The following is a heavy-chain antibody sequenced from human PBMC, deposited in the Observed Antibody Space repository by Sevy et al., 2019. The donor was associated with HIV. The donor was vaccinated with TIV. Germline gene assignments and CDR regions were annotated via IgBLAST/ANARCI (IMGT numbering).Heavy chain of an antibody. D-gene: IGHD3-22*01. CDR2: ISSGSSYI. CDR3: ARNLHYYDSSGFSY. V-gene: IGHV3-21*06. Sequence: GGCLRLSCAASGFTFNYFNMNWVRQAPGKGLEWVSSISSGSSYIKYADSVQGRFTISRDNAKSSLYLQMNSLSAEDTAVYYCARNLHYYDSSGFSYWGQGTLVTVSS. CDR1: GFTFNYFN. J-gene: IGHJ4*02.